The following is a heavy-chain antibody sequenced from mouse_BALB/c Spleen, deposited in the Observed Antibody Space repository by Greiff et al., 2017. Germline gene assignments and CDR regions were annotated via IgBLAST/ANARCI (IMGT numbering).Heavy chain of an antibody. V-gene: IGHV14-3*02. J-gene: IGHJ4*01. CDR3: ASLVVATKAMDY. D-gene: IGHD1-1*01. Sequence: VQLQQSGAELVKPGASVKLSCTASGFNIKDTYMHWVKQRPEQGLEWIGRIDPANGNTKYDPKFQGKATITADTSSNTAYLQLSSLTSEDTAVYYCASLVVATKAMDYWGQGTSVTVSS. CDR1: GFNIKDTY. CDR2: IDPANGNT.